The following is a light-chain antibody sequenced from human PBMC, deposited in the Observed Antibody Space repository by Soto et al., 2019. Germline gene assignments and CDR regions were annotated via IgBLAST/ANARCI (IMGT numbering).Light chain of an antibody. CDR2: DVS. CDR1: SSDVGGYNY. Sequence: QSALTQPASVYGSPGQSITISCTGTSSDVGGYNYVSWYQQHPGKAPKLMIYDVSNRPSGVSNRFSGSKSGNTASLTISGLQAEDEADYYCSSYTSSSSLEVFGGGSKVTVL. V-gene: IGLV2-14*01. CDR3: SSYTSSSSLEV. J-gene: IGLJ2*01.